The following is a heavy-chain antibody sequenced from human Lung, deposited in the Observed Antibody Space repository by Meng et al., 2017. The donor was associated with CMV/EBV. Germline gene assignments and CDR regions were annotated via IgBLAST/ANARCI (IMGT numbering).Heavy chain of an antibody. V-gene: IGHV1-2*02. CDR3: ARDRSLSRLGRSDAFDF. J-gene: IGHJ3*01. D-gene: IGHD7-27*01. CDR1: GYTFTLFD. Sequence: ASVKVSCKASGYTFTLFDIHWVRQAPGQGLEWLGWINPNTDGTNYAQRFQGRVARTCDTSITTAYMELSSLTSDDTAIYYCARDRSLSRLGRSDAFDFWGQGXRVTVSS. CDR2: INPNTDGT.